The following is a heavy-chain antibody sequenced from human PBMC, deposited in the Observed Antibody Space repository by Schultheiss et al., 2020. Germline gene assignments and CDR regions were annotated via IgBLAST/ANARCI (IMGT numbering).Heavy chain of an antibody. CDR3: ARGHDYGDYYYYYGMDV. CDR2: IKEDGSEK. CDR1: GFTFSCHW. D-gene: IGHD4-17*01. V-gene: IGHV3-7*01. Sequence: GSLRLSCAGSGFTFSCHWMSWVRQLPGKGLEWVANIKEDGSEKYYLDSVRGRFTISRDNAKNSLYLQMNSLRAEDTAVYYCARGHDYGDYYYYYGMDVWGQGTTVTVSS. J-gene: IGHJ6*02.